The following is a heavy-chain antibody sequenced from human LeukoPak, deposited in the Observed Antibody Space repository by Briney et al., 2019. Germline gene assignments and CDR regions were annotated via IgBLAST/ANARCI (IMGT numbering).Heavy chain of an antibody. Sequence: PGGSLRLSCAASGFTFSDHYMDWVRQAPGKGLEWVGRTRNKANSYTTEYAASVKGRSTISRDDSKNSLYLQMNSLKTEDTAVYYCARSRSGSYGQYYFDYWGQGTLVTVSS. D-gene: IGHD1-26*01. CDR2: TRNKANSYTT. CDR1: GFTFSDHY. J-gene: IGHJ4*02. V-gene: IGHV3-72*01. CDR3: ARSRSGSYGQYYFDY.